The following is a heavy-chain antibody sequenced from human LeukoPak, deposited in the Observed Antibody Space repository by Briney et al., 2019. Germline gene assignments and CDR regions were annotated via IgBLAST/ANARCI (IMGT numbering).Heavy chain of an antibody. Sequence: SETLSLTCTVSGGSITNYNWNWIRQPPGKGLEWIGYISDSGSTNFNPSLQSRVTISVDTSKNQFSLKLSSVTASDTAVYYCARRRVGDLTVGSDTWFDPWGQGALVTVSS. CDR1: GGSITNYN. J-gene: IGHJ5*02. CDR3: ARRRVGDLTVGSDTWFDP. V-gene: IGHV4-59*08. CDR2: ISDSGST. D-gene: IGHD2-15*01.